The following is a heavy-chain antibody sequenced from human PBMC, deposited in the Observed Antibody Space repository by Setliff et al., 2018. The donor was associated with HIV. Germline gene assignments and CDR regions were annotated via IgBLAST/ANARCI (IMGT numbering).Heavy chain of an antibody. CDR2: VNPRGGKA. D-gene: IGHD6-13*01. Sequence: ASVMVSCKASGYSFSSYYVHWVRQAPGQGLEWMGIVNPRGGKANYTQRFHGRLTVTTNTSTSTVYMELRLLTSDDTAIYYCAREGHVATPGSSEFDPWGQGTLVTVSS. J-gene: IGHJ5*02. CDR1: GYSFSSYY. V-gene: IGHV1-46*01. CDR3: AREGHVATPGSSEFDP.